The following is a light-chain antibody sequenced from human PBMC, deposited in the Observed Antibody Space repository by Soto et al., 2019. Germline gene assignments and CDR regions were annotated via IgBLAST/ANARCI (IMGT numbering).Light chain of an antibody. CDR2: GAS. J-gene: IGKJ1*01. CDR1: QSVSSSY. Sequence: EIVLTQSPGTLSLSPGERATLSCRASQSVSSSYLAWYQQNRGQAPRLLIYGASSRAPGIPDRFGGSGSGTDFTLTLSRLEPEDFEVYYCQQYGSSRWTFGQGTKVEIK. V-gene: IGKV3-20*01. CDR3: QQYGSSRWT.